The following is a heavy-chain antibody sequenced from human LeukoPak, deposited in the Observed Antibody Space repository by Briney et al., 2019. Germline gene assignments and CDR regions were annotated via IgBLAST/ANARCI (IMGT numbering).Heavy chain of an antibody. CDR1: GYTLTELS. D-gene: IGHD1-14*01. CDR3: ATAGGDHNAFDI. V-gene: IGHV1-24*01. Sequence: ASVKVSCKVSGYTLTELSMHWVRQAPGKRLEWMGGFDPEDGETIYAQKFQGRVTMTEDTSTDTAYMELSSLRSEDTAVYYCATAGGDHNAFDIWGQGTMVTVSS. CDR2: FDPEDGET. J-gene: IGHJ3*02.